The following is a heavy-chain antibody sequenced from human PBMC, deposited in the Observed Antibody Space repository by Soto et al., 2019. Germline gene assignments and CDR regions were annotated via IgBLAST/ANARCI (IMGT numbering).Heavy chain of an antibody. J-gene: IGHJ4*02. V-gene: IGHV1-2*04. Sequence: ASVKVSCKASGYTFTGYYMHWVRQAPGQGLEWMGWINPNSGGTNYAQKFQGWVTMTRDTSISTAYMELSRLRSDDTAVYYCASAKTSGTGGGTTTSFDYWGQGTLVTVSS. CDR3: ASAKTSGTGGGTTTSFDY. CDR2: INPNSGGT. D-gene: IGHD1-26*01. CDR1: GYTFTGYY.